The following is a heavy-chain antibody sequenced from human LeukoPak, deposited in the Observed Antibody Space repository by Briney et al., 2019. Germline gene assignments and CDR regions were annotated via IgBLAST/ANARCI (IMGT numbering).Heavy chain of an antibody. V-gene: IGHV4-4*02. Sequence: SETLSLTCAVSGGSISSSNWWSWVRQPPGKGLEWIGEIFYSGSTNYNPSLKSRIIISVDKSKNQFSLKLSSVTAADTAVYYCAREWSGSEIFARSFDIWGQGTMVTVSS. CDR3: AREWSGSEIFARSFDI. CDR1: GGSISSSNW. D-gene: IGHD3-3*01. CDR2: IFYSGST. J-gene: IGHJ3*02.